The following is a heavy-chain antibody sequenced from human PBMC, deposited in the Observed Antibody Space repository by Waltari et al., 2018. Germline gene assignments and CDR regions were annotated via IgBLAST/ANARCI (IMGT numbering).Heavy chain of an antibody. J-gene: IGHJ5*02. V-gene: IGHV3-23*04. CDR1: GFSFGNYA. CDR2: ISGSGGST. CDR3: AKGRTVTTGQAIDR. Sequence: EVQVVESGGRLVQPGGSLRLSCTGPGFSFGNYAMTWVRQAPGKGLEWVSTISGSGGSTYYADSVKGRFTISRDNFKNTLYVQMNSLRVEDTAVYYCAKGRTVTTGQAIDRWGQGTLVTVSS. D-gene: IGHD4-17*01.